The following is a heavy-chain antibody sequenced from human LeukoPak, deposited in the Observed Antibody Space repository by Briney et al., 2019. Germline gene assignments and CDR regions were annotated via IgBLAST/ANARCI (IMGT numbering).Heavy chain of an antibody. CDR2: IYYSGST. D-gene: IGHD2-15*01. CDR1: GGSISSGDYY. CDR3: AREGIVDPGDV. Sequence: PSETLSLTCTVSGGSISSGDYYWSWIRQPPGKGLEWIGYIYYSGSTYYNPSLKSRVTISVDTSKNQFSLKLSSVTAADTAVYYCAREGIVDPGDVWGKGTTVTVSS. J-gene: IGHJ6*04. V-gene: IGHV4-30-4*08.